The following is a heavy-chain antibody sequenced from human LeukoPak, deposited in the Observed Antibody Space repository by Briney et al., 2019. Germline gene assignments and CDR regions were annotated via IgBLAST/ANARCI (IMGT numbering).Heavy chain of an antibody. V-gene: IGHV3-30-3*01. D-gene: IGHD1-26*01. J-gene: IGHJ4*02. CDR2: ISYDGSNK. CDR3: ARGRWELLTGVDY. Sequence: GGSLRLSCAASGFTFSSYAMHWVRQAPGKGLEGVAVISYDGSNKYYADSVKGRFTISRDNSKNTLYLQMNSLRAEDTAVYYCARGRWELLTGVDYWGQGTLVTVSS. CDR1: GFTFSSYA.